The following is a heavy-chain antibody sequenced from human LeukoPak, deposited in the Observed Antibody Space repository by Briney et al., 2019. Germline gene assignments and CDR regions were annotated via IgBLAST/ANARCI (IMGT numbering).Heavy chain of an antibody. CDR1: GYTFTGYY. D-gene: IGHD3-22*01. CDR2: INPNSGGT. Sequence: ASVKVSCKASGYTFTGYYMHWVRQAPGQGLEWMGRINPNSGGTNYAQKFQGRVTMTRDTSISTAYTELSRLRSDDTAVYYCARVRGLYYDSSGYLFDYWGQGTLVTVSS. CDR3: ARVRGLYYDSSGYLFDY. J-gene: IGHJ4*02. V-gene: IGHV1-2*06.